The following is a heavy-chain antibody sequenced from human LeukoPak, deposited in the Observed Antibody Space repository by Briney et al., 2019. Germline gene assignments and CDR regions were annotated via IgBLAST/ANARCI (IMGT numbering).Heavy chain of an antibody. CDR1: GYTFTSYY. V-gene: IGHV1-18*04. J-gene: IGHJ4*02. D-gene: IGHD6-19*01. Sequence: GASVKVSCKASGYTFTSYYMHWVRQAPGQGLEWLGWISAYNAKTNYAQKFQGRVTMATDTSTSTAYMELRSLRSDDTAVYYCAREDSSGWYRGDYWGQGTLVTVSS. CDR3: AREDSSGWYRGDY. CDR2: ISAYNAKT.